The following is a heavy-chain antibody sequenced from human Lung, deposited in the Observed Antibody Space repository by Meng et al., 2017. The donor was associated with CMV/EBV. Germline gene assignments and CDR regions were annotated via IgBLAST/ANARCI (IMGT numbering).Heavy chain of an antibody. Sequence: FRGYYWSWIRQPPGKGLEWIGEINHSGSTNYNPSLKSRVTISVDTSKNQFSLKLSSVTAADTAVYYCARGPSITMIVVVSPPGYFDYWGQGTLVTVSS. J-gene: IGHJ4*02. CDR1: FRGYY. CDR3: ARGPSITMIVVVSPPGYFDY. V-gene: IGHV4-34*01. CDR2: INHSGST. D-gene: IGHD3-22*01.